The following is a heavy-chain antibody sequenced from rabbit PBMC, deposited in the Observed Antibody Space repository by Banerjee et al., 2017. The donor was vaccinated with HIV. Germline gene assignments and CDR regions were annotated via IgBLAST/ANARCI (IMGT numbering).Heavy chain of an antibody. D-gene: IGHD4-2*01. CDR1: GFSFSSSYY. Sequence: QEQLVESGGGLVQPGASLTLTCTASGFSFSSSYYMCWVRQAPGKGLEWIACIYSSSGSTWYASWAKGRFTISKTSSTTVTLQMTSLTAADTATYFCARSAYAGGAGDGLNLWGPGTLVTVS. CDR2: IYSSSGST. J-gene: IGHJ4*01. V-gene: IGHV1S45*01. CDR3: ARSAYAGGAGDGLNL.